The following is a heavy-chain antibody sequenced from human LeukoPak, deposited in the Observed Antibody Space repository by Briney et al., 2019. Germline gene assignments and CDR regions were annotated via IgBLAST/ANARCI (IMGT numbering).Heavy chain of an antibody. CDR2: IYWNDDK. CDR1: GFSLSTSGVG. Sequence: SGPTLVKPTQTLTLTCTFSGFSLSTSGVGVGWIRQPPGKALAWLALIYWNDDKRYSPSLKSRLTITKDTSKNQVVLTMTNMDPVDTATYYCAHRFNEWDDWLSYYFDYWGQGTLVTVSS. V-gene: IGHV2-5*01. J-gene: IGHJ4*02. D-gene: IGHD3-9*01. CDR3: AHRFNEWDDWLSYYFDY.